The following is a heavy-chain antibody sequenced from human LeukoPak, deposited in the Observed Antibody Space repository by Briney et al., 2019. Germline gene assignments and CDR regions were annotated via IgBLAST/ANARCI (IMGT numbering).Heavy chain of an antibody. D-gene: IGHD2-21*01. CDR2: ISSSSSYI. CDR1: GFTFSSYW. V-gene: IGHV3-21*01. Sequence: PGGSLRLSCAASGFTFSSYWMSWVRQAPGKGLEWVSSISSSSSYIYYADSVKGRFTISRDNAKNSLYLQMNSLRAEDTAVYYCAREYRGNADYWGQGTLVTVSS. J-gene: IGHJ4*02. CDR3: AREYRGNADY.